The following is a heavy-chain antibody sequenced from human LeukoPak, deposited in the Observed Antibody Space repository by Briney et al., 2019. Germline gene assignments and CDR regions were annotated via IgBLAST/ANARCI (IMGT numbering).Heavy chain of an antibody. CDR1: GDSLTEVP. CDR3: ARGGLPGGLDY. Sequence: ASVKVSCKVSGDSLTEVPMYWVRQAPGKGLEWMGGFDPEEGETIYAQKFQGRVTMTEDTSTDTAYMELSSLRAEDTAVYYCARGGLPGGLDYWGQGTLVTVSS. D-gene: IGHD7-27*01. CDR2: FDPEEGET. V-gene: IGHV1-24*01. J-gene: IGHJ4*02.